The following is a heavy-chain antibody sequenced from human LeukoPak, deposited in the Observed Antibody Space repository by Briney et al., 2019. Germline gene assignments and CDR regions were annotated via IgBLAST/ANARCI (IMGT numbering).Heavy chain of an antibody. CDR2: INTNTGNP. Sequence: ASVKVSCKASGYTFTNFAINWVRQAPGQGPEWMGWINTNTGNPTYAQGFTGRFVFSLDTSVSTAYLQISSLKAEDTAVYYCAAAFGYSSGKDYYYYGMDVWGQGTTVTVSS. CDR1: GYTFTNFA. CDR3: AAAFGYSSGKDYYYYGMDV. J-gene: IGHJ6*02. V-gene: IGHV7-4-1*02. D-gene: IGHD6-19*01.